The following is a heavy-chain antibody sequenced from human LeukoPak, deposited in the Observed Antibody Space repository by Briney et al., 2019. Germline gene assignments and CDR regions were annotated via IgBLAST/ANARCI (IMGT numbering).Heavy chain of an antibody. CDR1: GYTFSSYA. CDR3: AKHASGGWQGPFDY. Sequence: SGGSLRLSCAASGYTFSSYAMSWVRQAPGKGLEWVSGISGGDSSTDYADSVKGRFTISRDNSKNTLYLQMNSLRAEDTAVYFCAKHASGGWQGPFDYWGQGTLVTVSS. V-gene: IGHV3-23*01. J-gene: IGHJ4*02. CDR2: ISGGDSST. D-gene: IGHD6-19*01.